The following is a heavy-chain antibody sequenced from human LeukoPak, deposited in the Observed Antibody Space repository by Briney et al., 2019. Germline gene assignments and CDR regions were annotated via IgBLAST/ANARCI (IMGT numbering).Heavy chain of an antibody. CDR1: GFTVSSNY. J-gene: IGHJ6*03. CDR3: ARERIGYCSRTSCYLERYYYYMDV. Sequence: GGSLRLSCAASGFTVSSNYMSWVRQAPGKGLEWVSSISSSSSYIYYADSVKGRFTISRDNAKNSLYLQMNSLRAEDTAVYYCARERIGYCSRTSCYLERYYYYMDVWGKGTTVTVSS. CDR2: ISSSSSYI. D-gene: IGHD2-2*01. V-gene: IGHV3-21*01.